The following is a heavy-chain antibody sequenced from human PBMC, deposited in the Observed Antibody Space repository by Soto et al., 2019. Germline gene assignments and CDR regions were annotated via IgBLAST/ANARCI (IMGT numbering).Heavy chain of an antibody. D-gene: IGHD2-8*01. CDR2: IYYSGST. Sequence: SETLSLTCTVSGGSISSDYWSWILQPPGKGLEGWIDIYYSGSTNYNPSLNSRGTRSVDTSKNQYSFKLSSVTAADTAVDYCSREESIYCTNGVCRSFDIWGQGTMVTVSS. CDR1: GGSISSDY. CDR3: SREESIYCTNGVCRSFDI. V-gene: IGHV4-59*01. J-gene: IGHJ3*02.